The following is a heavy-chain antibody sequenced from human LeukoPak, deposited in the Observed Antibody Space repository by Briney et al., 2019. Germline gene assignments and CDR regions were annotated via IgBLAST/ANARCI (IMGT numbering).Heavy chain of an antibody. CDR3: ARDTRTFDH. D-gene: IGHD1-26*01. CDR2: INSDGSTT. Sequence: PGGSLRLSCAASGFTFSSYWMHWVRQAPGKGLVWVSRINSDGSTTNYADYVKGRFTISRDNAKNSLFLQMNSLRAEDTAVYYCARDTRTFDHWGQGTLVTVSS. J-gene: IGHJ4*02. CDR1: GFTFSSYW. V-gene: IGHV3-74*01.